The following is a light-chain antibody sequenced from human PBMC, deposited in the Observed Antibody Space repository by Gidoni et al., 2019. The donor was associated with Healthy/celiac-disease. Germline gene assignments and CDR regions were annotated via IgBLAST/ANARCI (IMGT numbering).Light chain of an antibody. CDR1: SSDVGGYNY. CDR2: EVS. J-gene: IGLJ1*01. Sequence: PPSASGSPGQSVTISCTGTSSDVGGYNYVSWYQQHPGKAPKFMIYEVSKRPSGVPDRFSGSKSGNTASLTVSGLQAEDEADYYCSSYAGSNNYVFGTGTKVTVL. V-gene: IGLV2-8*01. CDR3: SSYAGSNNYV.